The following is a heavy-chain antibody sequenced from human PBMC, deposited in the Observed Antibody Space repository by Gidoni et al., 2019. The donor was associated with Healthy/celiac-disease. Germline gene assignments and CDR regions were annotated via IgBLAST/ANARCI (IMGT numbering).Heavy chain of an antibody. CDR1: GGSFSGYY. Sequence: QVQLQQWGAGLLKPSETLSLTCAVYGGSFSGYYWSWIRQPPGKGLEWIGEINDSGSTNYNPSLKSRVTISEDTSKNQFSLKLRSVTAADTAVYNCARGLFAAIRGYYYYAMDVWGQGTTVTVSS. J-gene: IGHJ6*02. CDR2: INDSGST. D-gene: IGHD2-2*01. CDR3: ARGLFAAIRGYYYYAMDV. V-gene: IGHV4-34*01.